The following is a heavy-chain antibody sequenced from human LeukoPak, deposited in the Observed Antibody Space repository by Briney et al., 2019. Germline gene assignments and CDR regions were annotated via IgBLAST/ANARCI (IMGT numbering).Heavy chain of an antibody. D-gene: IGHD5-24*01. CDR1: GGSISSSSYY. J-gene: IGHJ5*02. CDR2: MYHNGST. Sequence: SETLSLTCTVSGGSISSSSYYWGWIRQPPGKGLEWIGSMYHNGSTYYNPSLKSRVTISVDTSKNQFSLKLTSVTAADTAVYYCARHPSGRMWLQQGGWFDPWGQGTLVTVSS. V-gene: IGHV4-39*01. CDR3: ARHPSGRMWLQQGGWFDP.